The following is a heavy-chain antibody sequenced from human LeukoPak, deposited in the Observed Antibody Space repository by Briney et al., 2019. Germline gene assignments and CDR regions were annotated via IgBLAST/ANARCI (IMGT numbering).Heavy chain of an antibody. V-gene: IGHV3-21*01. D-gene: IGHD5-24*01. CDR1: GFTFSSYS. CDR3: ARDAAERWLQPKPNYYYYGMDV. Sequence: GGSLRLSCAASGFTFSSYSMNWVRQAPGKGLEWVSSISSSSSYIYYADSVKGRFTISRDNTKNSLYLQMNSLRAEDTAVYYCARDAAERWLQPKPNYYYYGMDVWGQGTTVTVSS. J-gene: IGHJ6*02. CDR2: ISSSSSYI.